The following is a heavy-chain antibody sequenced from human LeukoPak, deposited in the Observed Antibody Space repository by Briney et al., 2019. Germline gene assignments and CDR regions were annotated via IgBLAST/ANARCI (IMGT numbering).Heavy chain of an antibody. CDR1: RFTFSTYA. Sequence: PGGSLRLSCTASRFTFSTYAMNWVRQAPGKGLVWVSRINSDGSSTSYADSVKGRFTISRDNAKNTLYLQMNSLRAEDTAVYYCARAPAAKWYFDPWGRGTLVTVSS. V-gene: IGHV3-74*01. CDR3: ARAPAAKWYFDP. J-gene: IGHJ2*01. D-gene: IGHD2-2*01. CDR2: INSDGSST.